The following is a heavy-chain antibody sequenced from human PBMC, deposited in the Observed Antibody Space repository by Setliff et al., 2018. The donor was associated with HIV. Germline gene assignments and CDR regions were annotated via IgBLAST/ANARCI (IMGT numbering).Heavy chain of an antibody. V-gene: IGHV4-34*01. CDR1: GGSFSGYY. CDR2: INHSGST. J-gene: IGHJ4*02. Sequence: ETLSLTCAVYGGSFSGYYWSWIRQPPGKGLEWIGEINHSGSTNYNPSLKSRVTISVDTSKNQSSLKLSSVTAADTAVYYCARRAGTSFFDYWGQGTLVTVSS. D-gene: IGHD6-19*01. CDR3: ARRAGTSFFDY.